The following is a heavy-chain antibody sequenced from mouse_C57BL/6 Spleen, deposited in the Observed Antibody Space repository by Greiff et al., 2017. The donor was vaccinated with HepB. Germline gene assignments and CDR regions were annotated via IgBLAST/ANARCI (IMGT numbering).Heavy chain of an antibody. CDR2: FDPETGGT. CDR3: ARRARNYTMDY. V-gene: IGHV1-15*01. CDR1: GNTFTDYE. Sequence: VQLQQSGAELRRPGASVTLSCKASGNTFTDYEMPWVKQTPVHGLEWIGAFDPETGGTAYNQKFKGKAKLTVDTPSSTAYMQISSLTSDDSAVYNCARRARNYTMDYGRQGTSFVVS. J-gene: IGHJ4*01.